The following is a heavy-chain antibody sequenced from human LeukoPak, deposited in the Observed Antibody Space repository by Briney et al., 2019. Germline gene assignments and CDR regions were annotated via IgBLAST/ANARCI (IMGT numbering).Heavy chain of an antibody. J-gene: IGHJ4*02. V-gene: IGHV3-64*01. CDR2: MSSNGGTT. CDR3: ARDPGRYFDY. CDR1: GFTFSSYA. Sequence: GGSLRLSCAASGFTFSSYAMHWVRQAPGKGLEYVSAMSSNGGTTDYANSVKGRFTISRDNSKNTLYLQMGSLRAEDMAVYYCARDPGRYFDYWGQGTLVTVSS.